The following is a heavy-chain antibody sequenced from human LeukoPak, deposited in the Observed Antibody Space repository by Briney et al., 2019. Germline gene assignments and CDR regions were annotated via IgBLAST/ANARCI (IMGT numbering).Heavy chain of an antibody. D-gene: IGHD1-26*01. CDR1: GGFISSYY. J-gene: IGHJ6*02. CDR3: ARVRAHTYGMDV. CDR2: IYYSGST. V-gene: IGHV4-59*01. Sequence: SETLSLTCTVSGGFISSYYWSWIRQPPGKGLEWIGYIYYSGSTNYNPSLKSRVTISVDTSKNQFSLKLSSVTAADTAVYYCARVRAHTYGMDVWGQGTTVTVSS.